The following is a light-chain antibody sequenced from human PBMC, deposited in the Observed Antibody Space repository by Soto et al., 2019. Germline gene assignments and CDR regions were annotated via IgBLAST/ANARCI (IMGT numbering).Light chain of an antibody. V-gene: IGLV2-8*01. J-gene: IGLJ1*01. CDR3: SSYAGSNNPYV. Sequence: QSALTQPPSASGSPGQSVTISCTGTSSDVGGYNYVSWYQQHPGKAPKLMIYEVSKRPSGVPDRFSGSKSGNTASLTVSGLQAEDEADYYSSSYAGSNNPYVFGTGTKLTVL. CDR2: EVS. CDR1: SSDVGGYNY.